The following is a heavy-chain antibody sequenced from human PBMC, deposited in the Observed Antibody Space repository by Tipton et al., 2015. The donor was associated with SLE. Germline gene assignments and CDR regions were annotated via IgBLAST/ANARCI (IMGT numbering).Heavy chain of an antibody. CDR2: INGDGSDT. CDR3: ATGLTPAFDI. D-gene: IGHD3/OR15-3a*01. CDR1: GFSFGEYA. J-gene: IGHJ3*02. V-gene: IGHV3-74*01. Sequence: SLRLSCTASGFSFGEYAMSWVRQAPGKGLVWVSRINGDGSDTTYADSVKGRFTISRDNAKNTLYMQMNSLRAEDTAVYFFATGLTPAFDIWGQGTGVTVSS.